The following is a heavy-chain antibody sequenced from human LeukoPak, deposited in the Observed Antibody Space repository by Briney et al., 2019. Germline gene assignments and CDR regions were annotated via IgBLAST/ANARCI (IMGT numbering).Heavy chain of an antibody. CDR2: THSRGIT. J-gene: IGHJ3*02. V-gene: IGHV4-59*01. D-gene: IGHD6-19*01. CDR3: ARMGRSSGWIDTFDI. CDR1: GGXMDSYY. Sequence: PSETLSLTCIVSGGXMDSYYWSWIRQPPGKGLEWIGYTHSRGITNYNPSLKSRVNMSVDTSKNQFSLKVSSVTAADTAVYYCARMGRSSGWIDTFDIWGQGTMVTVSS.